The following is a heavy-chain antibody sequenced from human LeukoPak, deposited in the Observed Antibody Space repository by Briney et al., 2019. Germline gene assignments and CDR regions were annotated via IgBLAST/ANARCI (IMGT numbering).Heavy chain of an antibody. V-gene: IGHV4-34*01. CDR1: GGSFSGYY. D-gene: IGHD3-10*01. J-gene: IGHJ3*02. CDR2: INHSGST. CDR3: ARLNLYYYGSGHLDNAFDI. Sequence: PSETLSLTCAVYGGSFSGYYWSWIRQPPGKGLEWIGEINHSGSTNYNPSLKSRVTISVDTSKNQFSLKLSSVTAADTAVYYCARLNLYYYGSGHLDNAFDIWGQGTMVTVSS.